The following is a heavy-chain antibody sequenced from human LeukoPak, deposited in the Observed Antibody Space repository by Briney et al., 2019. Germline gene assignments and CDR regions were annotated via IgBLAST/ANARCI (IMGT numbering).Heavy chain of an antibody. D-gene: IGHD2-15*01. V-gene: IGHV4-39*01. CDR3: ARQHIVVVVAATTRGWFDP. CDR1: GGSISSSSYY. Sequence: SETVSLTCTVSGGSISSSSYYWVWIRQPPGKGLEWIGSIYYSGSTYYNPSLKSRVTISVDTSKNQFSLKLSSVTAADTAVYYCARQHIVVVVAATTRGWFDPWGKRTLVTVSS. J-gene: IGHJ5*02. CDR2: IYYSGST.